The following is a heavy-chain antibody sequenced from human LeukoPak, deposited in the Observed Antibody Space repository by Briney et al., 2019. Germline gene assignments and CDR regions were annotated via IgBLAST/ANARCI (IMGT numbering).Heavy chain of an antibody. CDR3: AKARAEIWFDP. CDR2: ISGSGGST. J-gene: IGHJ5*02. V-gene: IGHV3-23*01. D-gene: IGHD5-24*01. Sequence: GGSLRLSCAASGFTYSSYAMSWVRHAPGKGLEWVSAISGSGGSTYYADSVKGRFTISRDNSKNTLYLQMNSLRAEDTAVYYCAKARAEIWFDPWGQGTLVTVSS. CDR1: GFTYSSYA.